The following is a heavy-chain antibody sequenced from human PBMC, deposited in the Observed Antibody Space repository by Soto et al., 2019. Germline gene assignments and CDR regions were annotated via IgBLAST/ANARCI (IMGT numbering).Heavy chain of an antibody. CDR1: GFTFSNAW. CDR2: IKTKTDGGTT. V-gene: IGHV3-15*01. Sequence: SGGSLRLSCAASGFTFSNAWMSWVRQAPGKGLEWVGLIKTKTDGGTTDYTAPVKGRFTISRDDSENTLYLQMNSLKTEDTAVYYCTTGFDFRGQGTLVTVSS. D-gene: IGHD3-3*01. CDR3: TTGFDF. J-gene: IGHJ4*02.